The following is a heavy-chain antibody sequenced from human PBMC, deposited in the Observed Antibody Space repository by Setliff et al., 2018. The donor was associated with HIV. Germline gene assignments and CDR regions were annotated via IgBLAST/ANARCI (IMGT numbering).Heavy chain of an antibody. D-gene: IGHD6-19*01. J-gene: IGHJ4*02. CDR3: ARETIRSGHPSEAGFDF. V-gene: IGHV4-38-2*02. Sequence: SETLSLTCTASAYSIRNGYYWGWIRQSPGKGLEWIGTLYYGGNTYYNPSLKSRVTMSVDTSKNQFSLNLNSVTAADTAVYYCARETIRSGHPSEAGFDFWGQGALVTVSS. CDR1: AYSIRNGYY. CDR2: LYYGGNT.